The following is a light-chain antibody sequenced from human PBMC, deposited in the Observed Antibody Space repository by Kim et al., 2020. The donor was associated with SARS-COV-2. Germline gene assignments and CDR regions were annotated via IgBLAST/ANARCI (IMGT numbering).Light chain of an antibody. J-gene: IGLJ1*01. Sequence: VSPGQTARITCSGDALPKQYAYWYQQKPGQAPVRVIYKDSERPSGIPERFSGSSSGTTVTLTISGVQAEDEADYYCQSADSSGTYVFGTGTKVTVL. CDR2: KDS. CDR1: ALPKQY. V-gene: IGLV3-25*03. CDR3: QSADSSGTYV.